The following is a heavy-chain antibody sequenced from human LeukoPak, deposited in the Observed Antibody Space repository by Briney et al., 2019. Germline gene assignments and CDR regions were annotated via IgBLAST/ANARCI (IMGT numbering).Heavy chain of an antibody. Sequence: SETLSLTCAVSGGSISSSNWWSWVRQPPGKGLEWIGEIYHSGSTNYNPSLKSRVTISVDTSKNQFSLKLSSVTAADTAVYYCARCSSWDFDYWGQGTLVTVSS. V-gene: IGHV4-4*02. D-gene: IGHD6-13*01. CDR2: IYHSGST. J-gene: IGHJ4*02. CDR1: GGSISSSNW. CDR3: ARCSSWDFDY.